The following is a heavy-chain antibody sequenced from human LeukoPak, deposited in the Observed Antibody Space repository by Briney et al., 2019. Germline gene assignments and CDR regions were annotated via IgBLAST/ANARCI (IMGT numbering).Heavy chain of an antibody. CDR2: INHNGST. D-gene: IGHD3-3*01. V-gene: IGHV4-34*01. CDR1: GGSFSGYY. Sequence: PSETLSLTCAVYGGSFSGYYWSWIRQPPGKGLEWIGEINHNGSTNYNPSLKSRVTISVDTSKNQFSLKLSSVTAADTAVYYCARDRYDPFDYWAREPWSPSPQ. CDR3: ARDRYDPFDY. J-gene: IGHJ4*02.